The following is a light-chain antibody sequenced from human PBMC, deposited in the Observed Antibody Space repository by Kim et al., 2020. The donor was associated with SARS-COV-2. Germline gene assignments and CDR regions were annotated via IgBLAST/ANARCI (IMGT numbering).Light chain of an antibody. CDR2: DTS. J-gene: IGKJ4*01. CDR1: QSVSSY. Sequence: PGKNATLSCRTSQSVSSYLAWYQQKPDQAPRLLIYDTSNRANGTPARFSGSGSGTDFTLTISSLEPDDFAVYYCQQRNNWVTFGGGTKVDIK. CDR3: QQRNNWVT. V-gene: IGKV3-11*01.